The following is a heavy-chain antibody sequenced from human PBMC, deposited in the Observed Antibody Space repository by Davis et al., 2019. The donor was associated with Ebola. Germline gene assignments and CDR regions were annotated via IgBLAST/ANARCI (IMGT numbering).Heavy chain of an antibody. CDR3: ARYCSGGSRYRDY. CDR2: TRNKANSYTT. J-gene: IGHJ4*02. Sequence: GGSLRLSCAASGFTFSDHYMDWVRQAPGKGLEWVGRTRNKANSYTTEYAASVKGRFTISRDDSKNSLYLQMNSLKTEDTAVYYCARYCSGGSRYRDYWGQGTLVTVSS. D-gene: IGHD2-15*01. CDR1: GFTFSDHY. V-gene: IGHV3-72*01.